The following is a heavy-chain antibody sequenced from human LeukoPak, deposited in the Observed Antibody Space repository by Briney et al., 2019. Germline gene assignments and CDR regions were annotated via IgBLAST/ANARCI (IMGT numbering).Heavy chain of an antibody. D-gene: IGHD2-21*02. J-gene: IGHJ4*02. Sequence: SETLSLTCTVSGGSISSYYWSWIRQPPGKGLEWIGYIYYSGSTNYNPSLKSRVTISVDTSKNQFSLKLSSVTAADTAVYYCARRPGAMVVTATPFDYWGQGTLVTVSS. CDR1: GGSISSYY. CDR3: ARRPGAMVVTATPFDY. V-gene: IGHV4-59*08. CDR2: IYYSGST.